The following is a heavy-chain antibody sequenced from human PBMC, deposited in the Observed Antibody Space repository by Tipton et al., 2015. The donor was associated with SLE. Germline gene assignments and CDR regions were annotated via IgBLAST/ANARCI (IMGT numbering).Heavy chain of an antibody. CDR3: ARGPPFMEWGRNWFDP. D-gene: IGHD3-3*02. J-gene: IGHJ5*02. CDR1: GGSISRYH. V-gene: IGHV4-59*01. Sequence: TLSLTCTVSGGSISRYHWNWIGYIFYSGSTNYNPSLKSRVTMSVDKSKVQVSLNLNSVTAADAAVYYCARGPPFMEWGRNWFDPWGQGTQVTVSS. CDR2: IFYSGST.